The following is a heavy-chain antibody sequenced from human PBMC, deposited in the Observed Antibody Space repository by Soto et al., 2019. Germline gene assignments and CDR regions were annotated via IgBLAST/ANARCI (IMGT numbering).Heavy chain of an antibody. CDR2: IYPSDSDI. Sequence: EVQLEQSGAEVKKPGESLKISCKGSGYSAATYWIGWVRQMPGEGLEWMGIIYPSDSDIRYSPSFQGQVTISADKSTTTAYLPWSSMKASDTAIYYCVTPASCIGGSCYQDYYFDVWGRGTLVTVSS. CDR1: GYSAATYW. CDR3: VTPASCIGGSCYQDYYFDV. J-gene: IGHJ2*01. V-gene: IGHV5-51*03. D-gene: IGHD2-15*01.